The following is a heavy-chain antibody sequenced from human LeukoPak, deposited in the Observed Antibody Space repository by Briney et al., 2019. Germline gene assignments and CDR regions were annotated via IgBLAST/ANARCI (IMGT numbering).Heavy chain of an antibody. D-gene: IGHD1-26*01. Sequence: GGSLRLSCAASGCTFSSYEMSWVRQAPGKGLEWVSYISSSGSTIYYADSVKGRFTISRDNAKNSLYLQMNSLRAEDTAVYYCARDWEASVFNYCYYGMDVWGQGTTVTVSS. J-gene: IGHJ6*02. V-gene: IGHV3-48*03. CDR1: GCTFSSYE. CDR3: ARDWEASVFNYCYYGMDV. CDR2: ISSSGSTI.